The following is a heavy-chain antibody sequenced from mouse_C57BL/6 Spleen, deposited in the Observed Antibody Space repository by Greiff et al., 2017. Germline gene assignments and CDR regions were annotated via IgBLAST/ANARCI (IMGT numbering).Heavy chain of an antibody. CDR1: GFTFNTYA. V-gene: IGHV10-3*01. J-gene: IGHJ3*01. D-gene: IGHD1-1*01. CDR3: VGTEDYYGSSPFAY. Sequence: EVQGVESGGGLVQPKGSLKLSCAASGFTFNTYAMHWVRQAPGKGLEWVARIRRKSSNYATYYADSVKDRFTISRDDSQSMLYLQMNNLKTDDTAMYYCVGTEDYYGSSPFAYWGQGTLVTVSA. CDR2: IRRKSSNYAT.